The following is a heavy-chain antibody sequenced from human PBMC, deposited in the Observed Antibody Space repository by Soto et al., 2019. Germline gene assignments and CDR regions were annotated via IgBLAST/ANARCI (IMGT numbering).Heavy chain of an antibody. V-gene: IGHV1-69*06. CDR2: IIPIFGTA. J-gene: IGHJ2*01. CDR1: GGTFSSYA. CDR3: ARGVWDDRPYWYFDL. Sequence: GASVKVSCKASGGTFSSYAISWVRQAPGQGLEWMGGIIPIFGTANYAQKFQGRVTITADKSTSTAYMELSSLRSEDTAVYYCARGVWDDRPYWYFDLWGRGTLVTVSS. D-gene: IGHD3-16*01.